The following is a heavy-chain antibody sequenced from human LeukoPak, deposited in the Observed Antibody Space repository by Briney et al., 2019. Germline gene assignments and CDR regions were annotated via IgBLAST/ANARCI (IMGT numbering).Heavy chain of an antibody. Sequence: PSETLSLTCTVSGGSISSYYWGWIRQPPGKGLEWIGSIYYSGSTYYNPSLKSRVTISVDTSKTQFSLKLSSVTAADTAVYYCARHSTFPLRWYPGHFDYWGQGTLVTVSS. CDR1: GGSISSYY. CDR2: IYYSGST. D-gene: IGHD4-23*01. CDR3: ARHSTFPLRWYPGHFDY. V-gene: IGHV4-39*01. J-gene: IGHJ4*02.